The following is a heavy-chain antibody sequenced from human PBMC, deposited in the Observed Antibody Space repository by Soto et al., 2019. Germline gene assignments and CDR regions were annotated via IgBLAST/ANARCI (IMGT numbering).Heavy chain of an antibody. J-gene: IGHJ4*02. V-gene: IGHV2-5*02. CDR2: IYWDDSK. Sequence: QITLKESGPTLVRPTQTLTLTCAFSGFSLSTSGVGVGWIRQPPGKALEWLAVIYWDDSKHYSPSLRSRLTITQDTSKNPVVLTMTNMDPMDTGTSYCAHKGPEDWPLDYWGQGTLVTVSS. CDR3: AHKGPEDWPLDY. D-gene: IGHD3-9*01. CDR1: GFSLSTSGVG.